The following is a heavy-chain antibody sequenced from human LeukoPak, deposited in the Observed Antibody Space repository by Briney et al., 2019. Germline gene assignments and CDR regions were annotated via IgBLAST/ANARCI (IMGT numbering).Heavy chain of an antibody. Sequence: GGSLRLSCAASGFTFDDYAMHWVRQAPGKGLVWVSRINSDGSSTSYADSVKGRFTISRDNAKNTLYLQMNSLRAEDTAVYYCARDTLGEGEDANYAVYYFDYWGQGTVVTVSS. CDR2: INSDGSST. J-gene: IGHJ4*02. CDR3: ARDTLGEGEDANYAVYYFDY. D-gene: IGHD4/OR15-4a*01. V-gene: IGHV3-74*01. CDR1: GFTFDDYA.